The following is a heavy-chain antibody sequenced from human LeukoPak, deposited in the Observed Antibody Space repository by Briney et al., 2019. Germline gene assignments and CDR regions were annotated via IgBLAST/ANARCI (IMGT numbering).Heavy chain of an antibody. V-gene: IGHV3-23*01. J-gene: IGHJ4*02. CDR1: GFTFRSYA. CDR2: ISGSGGDT. D-gene: IGHD2-15*01. Sequence: GGSLRLSCIASGFTFRSYAIYWVRQAPGKGLEWVSGISGSGGDTYFADSVKGRFTISRDNSKDTVFLQMDSLRAEDTAVYYCAKTTAGYSSGRYPGWPIDYWGQGTLVTVSS. CDR3: AKTTAGYSSGRYPGWPIDY.